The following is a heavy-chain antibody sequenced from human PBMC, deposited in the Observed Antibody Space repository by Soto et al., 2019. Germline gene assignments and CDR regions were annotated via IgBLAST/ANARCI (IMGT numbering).Heavy chain of an antibody. CDR2: IKSDGSST. Sequence: PGGSLRLSCAASGFTFSTYWMHWVRQAPGKGLVWVSRIKSDGSSTTYADSVKGRFTISRVNAKNTLYLQMNSLRVEDTAVYYCARSDWFDPWGQGTLVTVSS. CDR1: GFTFSTYW. V-gene: IGHV3-74*01. CDR3: ARSDWFDP. J-gene: IGHJ5*02.